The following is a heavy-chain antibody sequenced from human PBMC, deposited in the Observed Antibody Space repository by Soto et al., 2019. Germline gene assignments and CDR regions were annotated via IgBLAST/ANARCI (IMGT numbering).Heavy chain of an antibody. J-gene: IGHJ4*02. D-gene: IGHD3-10*01. Sequence: QVQLVQSWAEVKKPGASVKVSCKASGYTFTSYDINWVRQATGQGLEWMGWVNPNNGHTGYAQKFQGRVTMTRNTSISTAYMELDSLRSEDTAVYYCVRLFYYGSGSWVEWGQGTLVTVSS. CDR1: GYTFTSYD. CDR2: VNPNNGHT. CDR3: VRLFYYGSGSWVE. V-gene: IGHV1-8*01.